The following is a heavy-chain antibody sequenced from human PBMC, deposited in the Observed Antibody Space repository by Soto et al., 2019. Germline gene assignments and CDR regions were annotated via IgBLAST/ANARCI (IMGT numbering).Heavy chain of an antibody. V-gene: IGHV5-51*01. CDR3: ARRPIFGVGIRDNCMDV. CDR2: IYPGDSDT. CDR1: GYRFSNYW. D-gene: IGHD3-3*01. Sequence: GESLKISCKGSGYRFSNYWIGWVRQMPGKGLEWMGIIYPGDSDTRYSPSFQGQVTISADKSINTAYLQWSSLKASDTAMYYCARRPIFGVGIRDNCMDVWGQGTTVTVSS. J-gene: IGHJ6*02.